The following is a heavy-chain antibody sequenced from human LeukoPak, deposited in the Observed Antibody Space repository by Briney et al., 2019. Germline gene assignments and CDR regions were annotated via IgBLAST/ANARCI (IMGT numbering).Heavy chain of an antibody. CDR3: ARLTWDEGGMNQWYFDH. D-gene: IGHD1-14*01. CDR1: GFTFRTYW. J-gene: IGHJ4*02. Sequence: GGSLRLSCVVSGFTFRTYWMSWVRQAPGKGLEWVANINQGGSATYYVDSVKGRFTIARDNAENALYLHMTSLKAEDTAVYHCARLTWDEGGMNQWYFDHWGQGSLVTVSS. V-gene: IGHV3-7*01. CDR2: INQGGSAT.